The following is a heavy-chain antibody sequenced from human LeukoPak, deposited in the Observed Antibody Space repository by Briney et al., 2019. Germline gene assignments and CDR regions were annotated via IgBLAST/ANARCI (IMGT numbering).Heavy chain of an antibody. CDR3: ARFTGNGEYDGGLDY. J-gene: IGHJ4*02. CDR1: GFRFSNNG. Sequence: SGRSLRLSCAASGFRFSNNGMHWVRQAPGKGLEWVAVIWFDGGREYYADSVKGRFSISRDNFKNTLDLQMNSLRAEDTAFYYCARFTGNGEYDGGLDYWGQGTLVTVSS. D-gene: IGHD2-15*01. V-gene: IGHV3-33*01. CDR2: IWFDGGRE.